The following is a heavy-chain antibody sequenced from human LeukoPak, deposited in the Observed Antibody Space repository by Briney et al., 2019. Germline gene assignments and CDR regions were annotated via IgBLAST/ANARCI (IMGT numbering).Heavy chain of an antibody. V-gene: IGHV4-59*01. J-gene: IGHJ4*02. CDR3: ARAQCDWGRGANCDIEGNNYFDY. Sequence: SETLSLTCTVSGGSISSYYWNWIRQPPGKGLEWIGYIYYSVSTNYNPSLKSRVTISVDTSKNHSSLKLSSVTAADTAVYYCARAQCDWGRGANCDIEGNNYFDYWGQGTLVTVSS. D-gene: IGHD4/OR15-4a*01. CDR2: IYYSVST. CDR1: GGSISSYY.